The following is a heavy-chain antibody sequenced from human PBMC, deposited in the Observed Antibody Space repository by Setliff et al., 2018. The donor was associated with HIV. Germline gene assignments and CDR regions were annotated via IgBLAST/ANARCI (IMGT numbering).Heavy chain of an antibody. D-gene: IGHD6-13*01. CDR3: ATIAAAGLDAFDI. J-gene: IGHJ3*02. V-gene: IGHV4-38-2*01. CDR1: GYSISSGYY. CDR2: IYHSGNT. Sequence: SETLSLTCAVSGYSISSGYYWGWIRQPPGKGLEWIGSIYHSGNTYYNPSLKSRVTMSLDTSKNQFSLKLNSVTAADTAVYYCATIAAAGLDAFDIWG.